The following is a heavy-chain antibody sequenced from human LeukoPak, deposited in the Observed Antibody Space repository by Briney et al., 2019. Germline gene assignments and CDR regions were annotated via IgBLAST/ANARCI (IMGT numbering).Heavy chain of an antibody. J-gene: IGHJ1*01. CDR2: INGGNGNT. CDR3: ARVPLHDDSGHYYPH. Sequence: ASVKVSCKTSGYTFTSYGMHWVRQAPGQSLEWMGWINGGNGNTKYSEKFQGRVTIIRDTSASTAYMELSSLRSEDTAVYYCARVPLHDDSGHYYPHWGQGTLVTVAS. D-gene: IGHD3-22*01. CDR1: GYTFTSYG. V-gene: IGHV1-3*01.